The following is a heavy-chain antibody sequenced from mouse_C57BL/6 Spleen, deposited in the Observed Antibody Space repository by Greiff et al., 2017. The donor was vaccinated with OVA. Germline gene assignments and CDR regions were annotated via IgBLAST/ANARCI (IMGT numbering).Heavy chain of an antibody. Sequence: EVQGVESGGGLVQPGGSLSLSCAASGFTFTDYYMSWVRQPPGKALEWLGFIRNKANGYTTEYSASVKGRFTISRDNSQSILYLQMNALRAEDSATYYCARYMRGASYNSYYGYYFDYWGQGTTLTVSS. V-gene: IGHV7-3*01. CDR1: GFTFTDYY. J-gene: IGHJ2*01. CDR3: ARYMRGASYNSYYGYYFDY. CDR2: IRNKANGYTT. D-gene: IGHD2-3*01.